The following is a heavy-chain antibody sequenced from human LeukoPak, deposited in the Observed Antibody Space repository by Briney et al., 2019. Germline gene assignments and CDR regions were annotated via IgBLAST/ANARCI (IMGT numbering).Heavy chain of an antibody. J-gene: IGHJ4*02. V-gene: IGHV3-21*01. CDR1: GFTFSSYS. D-gene: IGHD6-13*01. CDR2: ISSSSSYI. CDR3: ARVGSGIAAAGWYEVWYHFDY. Sequence: AGGSLRLSCAASGFTFSSYSMNWVRQAPGKGLEWVSSISSSSSYIYYADSVKGRFTISRDNAKNSLYLQMNSLRAEDTAVYYCARVGSGIAAAGWYEVWYHFDYWGQGTLVTVSS.